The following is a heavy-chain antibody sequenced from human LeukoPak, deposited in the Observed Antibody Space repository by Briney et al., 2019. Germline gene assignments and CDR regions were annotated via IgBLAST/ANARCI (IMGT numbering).Heavy chain of an antibody. CDR3: ASSVNLGENYYYYYMDV. J-gene: IGHJ6*03. CDR1: GYTFTGYY. Sequence: ASVKVSCKASGYTFTGYYMHWVRQAPGQGLEWMGWINPNSGDTNYAQKFQGRVTMTRDTSISTAYMELSRLRSDDTAVYYCASSVNLGENYYYYYMDVWGKGTTVTVSS. D-gene: IGHD4-17*01. V-gene: IGHV1-2*02. CDR2: INPNSGDT.